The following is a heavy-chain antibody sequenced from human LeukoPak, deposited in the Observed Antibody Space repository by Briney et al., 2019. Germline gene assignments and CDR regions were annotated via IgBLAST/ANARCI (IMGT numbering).Heavy chain of an antibody. CDR1: GYTFTSYG. CDR2: ISAYNGNT. Sequence: ASVKVSCKASGYTFTSYGISWVRQAPGQGLEWMGWISAYNGNTNYAQKLQGRVTMTTDTSTSTAYMELSSLRSEDTAVYYCARVPCSSTSCYGAFDIWGQGAMVTVSS. J-gene: IGHJ3*02. V-gene: IGHV1-18*01. D-gene: IGHD2-2*01. CDR3: ARVPCSSTSCYGAFDI.